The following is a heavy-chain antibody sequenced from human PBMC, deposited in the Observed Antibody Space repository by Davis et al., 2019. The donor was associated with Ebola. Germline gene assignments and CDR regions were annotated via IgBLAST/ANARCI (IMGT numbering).Heavy chain of an antibody. D-gene: IGHD1-26*01. CDR1: GFTFSSYA. CDR2: ISYDGSNK. V-gene: IGHV3-30-3*02. Sequence: GGSLRLSCAASGFTFSSYAMHWVRQAPGKGLEWVAVISYDGSNKYYADSVKGRFTISRDNSKNTLYLQMNSLRAEDTAVYYCAKIPVGSLHYFDYWGQGTLVTVSS. J-gene: IGHJ4*02. CDR3: AKIPVGSLHYFDY.